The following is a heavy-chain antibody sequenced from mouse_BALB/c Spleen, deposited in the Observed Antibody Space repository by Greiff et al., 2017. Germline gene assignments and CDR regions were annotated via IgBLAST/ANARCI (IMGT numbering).Heavy chain of an antibody. V-gene: IGHV3-6*02. Sequence: EVQLQQSGPGLVKPSQSLSLTCSVTGYSITSGYYWNWIRQFPGNKLEWMGYISYDGSNNYNPSLKNRISITRDTSKNQFFLKLNSVTTEDTATYYCAREAAKMAWFAYWGQGTLVTVSA. CDR3: AREAAKMAWFAY. J-gene: IGHJ3*01. D-gene: IGHD2-3*01. CDR2: ISYDGSN. CDR1: GYSITSGYY.